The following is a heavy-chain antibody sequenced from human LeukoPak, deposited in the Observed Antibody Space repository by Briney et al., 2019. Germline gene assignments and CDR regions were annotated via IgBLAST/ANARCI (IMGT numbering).Heavy chain of an antibody. Sequence: PSETLSLTCTVSGGSISSSSYYWGWIRQPPGKGLEWIGSIYYSGSTYYNPSLKSRVTISVDTSKNQFSLKLSSVTAADTAVYYCASSFSSGYYFYFDYWGQGTLVTVSS. J-gene: IGHJ4*02. CDR2: IYYSGST. CDR3: ASSFSSGYYFYFDY. D-gene: IGHD3-22*01. CDR1: GGSISSSSYY. V-gene: IGHV4-39*07.